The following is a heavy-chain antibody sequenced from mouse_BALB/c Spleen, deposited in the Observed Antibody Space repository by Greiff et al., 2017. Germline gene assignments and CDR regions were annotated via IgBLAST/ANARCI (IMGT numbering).Heavy chain of an antibody. V-gene: IGHV14-1*02. CDR2: IDPENGNT. J-gene: IGHJ2*01. D-gene: IGHD2-4*01. CDR1: GFNIKDYY. Sequence: EVKLVESGAELVRPGALVKLSCKASGFNIKDYYMHWVKQRPEQGLEWIGWIDPENGNTIYDPKFQGKASITADTSSNTAYLQLSSLTSEDTAVYYCARGITTPDYWGQGTTLTVSS. CDR3: ARGITTPDY.